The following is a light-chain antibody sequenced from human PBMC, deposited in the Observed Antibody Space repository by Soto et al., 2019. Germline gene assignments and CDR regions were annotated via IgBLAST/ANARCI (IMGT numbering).Light chain of an antibody. CDR1: SGDIGSYNR. J-gene: IGLJ1*01. Sequence: QSVLTQPASVSGSPGQSITISCTGTSGDIGSYNRVSWYQQHPGKAPKLIIYEVTDRPPGVSNCFSGSKSGNTASLTISGLQAEDEAEYYCSSYTNINTRACVFGTGTKVTVL. CDR2: EVT. CDR3: SSYTNINTRACV. V-gene: IGLV2-14*01.